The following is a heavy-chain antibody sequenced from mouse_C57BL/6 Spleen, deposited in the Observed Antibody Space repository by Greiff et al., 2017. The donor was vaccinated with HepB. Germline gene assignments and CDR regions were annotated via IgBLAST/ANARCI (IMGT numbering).Heavy chain of an antibody. V-gene: IGHV2-6*03. Sequence: QVQLQQSGPGLVAPSQSLSITCTVSGFSLTSYGVHWVRQPPGKGLEWLVVIWSDGSTTYNSALKSRLSISKDNSKSQVFLKMNSLQTDDTAMYYCARSTMVTYYAMDYWGQGTSVTVSS. CDR1: GFSLTSYG. J-gene: IGHJ4*01. CDR3: ARSTMVTYYAMDY. CDR2: IWSDGST. D-gene: IGHD2-2*01.